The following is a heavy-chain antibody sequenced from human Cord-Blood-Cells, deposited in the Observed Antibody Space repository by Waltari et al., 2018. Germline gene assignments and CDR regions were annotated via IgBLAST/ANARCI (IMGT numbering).Heavy chain of an antibody. CDR2: ISAYNGNT. V-gene: IGHV1-18*01. CDR3: ARGKSDYYDSSGYYHIVDY. D-gene: IGHD3-22*01. J-gene: IGHJ4*02. Sequence: QVQLVQSGAEVKKPGASVKVSCKASGYTFTSYGISWVRQAPGQGLEWMGWISAYNGNTNDAQKLQGRVTMTTDTATSTAYMELRSLRSDDTAVYYCARGKSDYYDSSGYYHIVDYWGQGTLVTVSS. CDR1: GYTFTSYG.